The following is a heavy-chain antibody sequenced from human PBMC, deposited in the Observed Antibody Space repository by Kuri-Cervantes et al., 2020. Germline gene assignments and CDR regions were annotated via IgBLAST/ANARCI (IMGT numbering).Heavy chain of an antibody. Sequence: GSLRLSCAVYGGSFSGYKWSWIRQPPGKGLEWIGEINHSGRTNYNPSLKSRVTISVDTSKNQFSLKLSSVTAADTAVYYCARGLCSSTSCYMDVWGKGTTVTVSS. D-gene: IGHD2-2*01. V-gene: IGHV4-34*01. CDR1: GGSFSGYK. CDR2: INHSGRT. CDR3: ARGLCSSTSCYMDV. J-gene: IGHJ6*03.